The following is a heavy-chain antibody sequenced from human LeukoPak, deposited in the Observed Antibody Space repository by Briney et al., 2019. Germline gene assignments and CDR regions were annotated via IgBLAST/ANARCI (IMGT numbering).Heavy chain of an antibody. CDR2: INPSGGST. D-gene: IGHD6-13*01. CDR1: GYTFTSYY. CDR3: ARDRGIAAAGRVSFFDY. Sequence: GASVKVSCKASGYTFTSYYTHWVRQAPGQGLEWMGIINPSGGSTSYAQKFQGRVTMTRDTSTSTVYMELSSLRSEDTAVYYRARDRGIAAAGRVSFFDYWGQGTLVTVSS. J-gene: IGHJ4*02. V-gene: IGHV1-46*01.